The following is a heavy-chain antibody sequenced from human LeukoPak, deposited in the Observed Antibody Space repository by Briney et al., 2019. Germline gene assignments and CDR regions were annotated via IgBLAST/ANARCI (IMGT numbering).Heavy chain of an antibody. D-gene: IGHD5-18*01. Sequence: PSETLSLTCTVSGTSISGYYWGWIRQPPGKGLEWIGYIYYSGGTNYNPSLKSRVTISVDTSKNQFSLNLSSVTAADTAVYYCARDPSYSFGFFDYWGQGTLVTVSS. J-gene: IGHJ4*02. V-gene: IGHV4-59*01. CDR2: IYYSGGT. CDR1: GTSISGYY. CDR3: ARDPSYSFGFFDY.